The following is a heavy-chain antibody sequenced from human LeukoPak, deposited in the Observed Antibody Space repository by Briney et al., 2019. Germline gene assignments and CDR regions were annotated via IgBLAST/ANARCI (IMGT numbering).Heavy chain of an antibody. Sequence: AGGSLRLSRAVSGFTFSDFDMNSVRQAPGKGLEWISHISETGAHTYYAESVKGRFTISRDNAKNSLFLQLDSLRDDDTATYYCARDPVLRSFGVIVPPDYWGQGVLITVSS. V-gene: IGHV3-48*03. CDR2: ISETGAHT. J-gene: IGHJ4*02. D-gene: IGHD3-3*01. CDR1: GFTFSDFD. CDR3: ARDPVLRSFGVIVPPDY.